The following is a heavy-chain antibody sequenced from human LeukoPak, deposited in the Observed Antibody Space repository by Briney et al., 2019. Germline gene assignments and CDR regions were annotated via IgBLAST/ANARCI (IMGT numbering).Heavy chain of an antibody. CDR2: ISDSGGTS. J-gene: IGHJ4*02. CDR1: GFPLSTYA. D-gene: IGHD3-22*01. CDR3: GKLAGKSVTVMVVVTIDF. V-gene: IGHV3-23*01. Sequence: GALLLSCAASGFPLSTYAMSWVRQAPGKGLEWVSAISDSGGTSYYADSVKGRFTISRDNSKNTLYLQMNSLRAEDTAVYYCGKLAGKSVTVMVVVTIDFWGQGTLVTVSS.